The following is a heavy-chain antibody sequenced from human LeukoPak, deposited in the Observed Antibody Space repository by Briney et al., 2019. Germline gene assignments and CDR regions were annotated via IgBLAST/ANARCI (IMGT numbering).Heavy chain of an antibody. Sequence: ASVKVSCKASGYTFTSHDINWVRQATGQGLEWMGWMNPNSGNTGYAQKFQGRLTMTRDTSINTAYMELHSLRAEDTAVYHCARDQGDSWGQGTLVTVSS. CDR2: MNPNSGNT. J-gene: IGHJ4*02. V-gene: IGHV1-8*01. CDR1: GYTFTSHD. CDR3: ARDQGDS.